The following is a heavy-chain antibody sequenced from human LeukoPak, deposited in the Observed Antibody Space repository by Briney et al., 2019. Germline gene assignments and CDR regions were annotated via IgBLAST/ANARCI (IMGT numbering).Heavy chain of an antibody. CDR1: GGSISSSSYY. Sequence: PSETLSLTCTVSGGSISSSSYYWGWIRQPPGKGLEWIGSIYYSGSTYYNPSLKSRVTISVDTSKNQFSLKLSSVTAADTAVYYCARRRQWQWGDAFDIWGQGTMVTVSS. D-gene: IGHD6-19*01. CDR3: ARRRQWQWGDAFDI. CDR2: IYYSGST. V-gene: IGHV4-39*01. J-gene: IGHJ3*02.